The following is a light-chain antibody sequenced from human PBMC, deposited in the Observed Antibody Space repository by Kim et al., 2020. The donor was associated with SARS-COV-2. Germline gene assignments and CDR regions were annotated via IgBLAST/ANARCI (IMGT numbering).Light chain of an antibody. J-gene: IGKJ1*01. CDR1: QTINNY. Sequence: EIVLTQSPATLSVSPGERATLTCRASQTINNYLAWYQQRPGQAPSLLMFVASTRAAGVPARFSGSGFGTDFTLTISSLEPEDFAVYFCQQRDSWPRTFGQGTKVDIK. V-gene: IGKV3-11*01. CDR3: QQRDSWPRT. CDR2: VAS.